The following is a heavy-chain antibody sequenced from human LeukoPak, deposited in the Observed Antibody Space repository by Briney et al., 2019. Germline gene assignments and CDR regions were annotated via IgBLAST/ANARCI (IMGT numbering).Heavy chain of an antibody. V-gene: IGHV3-23*01. CDR1: GFTFSSYA. J-gene: IGHJ3*01. CDR3: AKDYSSGWVNAFDF. CDR2: ISGSGGST. Sequence: QSGGSLRLSCAASGFTFSSYAMSWVRQAPGKGLEWVSAISGSGGSTYYADSVKGRFTISRDNSKNTLYLQMNSLRAEDTAVYYCAKDYSSGWVNAFDFWGQGTMVTVSS. D-gene: IGHD6-19*01.